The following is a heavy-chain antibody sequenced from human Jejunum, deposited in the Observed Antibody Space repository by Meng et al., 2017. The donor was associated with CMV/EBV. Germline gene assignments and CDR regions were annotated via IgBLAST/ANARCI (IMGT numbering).Heavy chain of an antibody. CDR1: GFTFVNYA. CDR2: ISFNRSDR. V-gene: IGHV3-30*04. D-gene: IGHD3-22*01. Sequence: SGFTFVNYAMRWVRQAPGKGLGCVAIISFNRSDRYYSDYMKGRFSISRNDSKNTLYLQMNSLTTEDTAIYYCERDSSYDDIRGSLDSWGQGTLVTVSS. CDR3: ERDSSYDDIRGSLDS. J-gene: IGHJ4*02.